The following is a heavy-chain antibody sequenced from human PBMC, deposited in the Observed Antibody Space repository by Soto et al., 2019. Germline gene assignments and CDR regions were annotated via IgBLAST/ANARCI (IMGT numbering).Heavy chain of an antibody. D-gene: IGHD1-1*01. J-gene: IGHJ4*02. CDR3: ARDPQLERRREFDY. Sequence: ASVNVSCTASGGTFSSYSIIWVRQAPGQGLEWMGWISVYNGNTNYAQSLQGRVTMTTDTSTSTAYMELRSLRSDDTAVYYCARDPQLERRREFDYWGQGTLVTVSS. V-gene: IGHV1-18*01. CDR1: GGTFSSYS. CDR2: ISVYNGNT.